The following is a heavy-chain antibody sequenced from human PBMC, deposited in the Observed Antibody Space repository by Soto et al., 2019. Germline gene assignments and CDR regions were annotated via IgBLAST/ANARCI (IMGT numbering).Heavy chain of an antibody. CDR3: ARGTIFGVHYYYGMDV. Sequence: SVKVSCKASGGTFSSYAISWVRQAPGQGLEWMGGIIPIFGTANYAQKFQGRVTITADESTSTAYMELSSLRSEDTAVYYCARGTIFGVHYYYGMDVWGQGTTVTVSS. V-gene: IGHV1-69*13. D-gene: IGHD3-3*01. J-gene: IGHJ6*02. CDR1: GGTFSSYA. CDR2: IIPIFGTA.